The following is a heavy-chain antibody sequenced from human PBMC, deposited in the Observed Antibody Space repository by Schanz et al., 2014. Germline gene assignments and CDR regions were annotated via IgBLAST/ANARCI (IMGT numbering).Heavy chain of an antibody. CDR1: GFTFSSYA. J-gene: IGHJ4*02. CDR2: ISGSGGST. CDR3: AREEGSTWYTQHFAF. D-gene: IGHD6-13*01. V-gene: IGHV3-23*01. Sequence: EVQLLESGGGLVQPGGSLRLSCAASGFTFSSYAMSWVRQAPGKGLEWVSAISGSGGSTYYADSVKGRFIISRDNSKNNSKNTLYVQMNSLRAEDTAVYYCAREEGSTWYTQHFAFWGLGTLVTVSS.